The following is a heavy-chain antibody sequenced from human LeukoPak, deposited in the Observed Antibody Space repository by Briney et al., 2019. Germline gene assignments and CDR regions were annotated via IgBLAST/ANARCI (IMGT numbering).Heavy chain of an antibody. CDR2: IKEDGSDK. V-gene: IGHV3-7*04. Sequence: GGSLRLSCAASGFSFRSFWMSWVRLAPGKGLEWVASIKEDGSDKYYVESVKGRFTISRENARNSLYLQMNSLRAEDTAVYYCARVLWFGGIYYFDYWGQGTLVTVSS. D-gene: IGHD3-10*01. CDR1: GFSFRSFW. J-gene: IGHJ4*02. CDR3: ARVLWFGGIYYFDY.